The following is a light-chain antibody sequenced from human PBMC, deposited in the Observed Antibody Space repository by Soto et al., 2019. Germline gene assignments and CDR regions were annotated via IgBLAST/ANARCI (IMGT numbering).Light chain of an antibody. CDR3: QQYHNWPIT. CDR2: DAS. V-gene: IGKV3D-7*01. J-gene: IGKJ5*01. Sequence: EIVLTHSPGTLSLSPGEGATLSCSASQTVRNNYLAWYQQKPGQAPRLLIYDASTRATGIPARFSGSGSGTDFTLTISGLQSEDFAVYSCQQYHNWPITFGQGTRLEVK. CDR1: QTVRNNY.